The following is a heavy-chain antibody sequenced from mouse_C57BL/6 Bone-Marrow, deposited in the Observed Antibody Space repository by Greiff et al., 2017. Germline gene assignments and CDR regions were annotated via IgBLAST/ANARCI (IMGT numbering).Heavy chain of an antibody. Sequence: QVQLQQSGAELVRPGASVTLSCKASGYTFTDYEMHWVKQTPVHGLEWIGAIDPETGGTAYNQKFKGKAILTADKSSSTAYMELRSLTSEDSAVYYCTRKIRYPYCDYWGQGTTLTVSS. J-gene: IGHJ2*01. D-gene: IGHD1-1*01. CDR2: IDPETGGT. V-gene: IGHV1-15*01. CDR1: GYTFTDYE. CDR3: TRKIRYPYCDY.